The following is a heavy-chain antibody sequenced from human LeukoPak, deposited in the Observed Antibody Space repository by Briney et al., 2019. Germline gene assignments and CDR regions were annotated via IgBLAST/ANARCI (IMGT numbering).Heavy chain of an antibody. D-gene: IGHD4-17*01. CDR1: GFTFSTYG. V-gene: IGHV3-33*01. Sequence: PGRSLRLSCAASGFTFSTYGMHWVRQAPGKGLEWVALVWSDGNGKFYADSVKGRFTISRDNSKNTVYLQMNSLRAEDTVVYYCVSVLTVTFDSWGQGTLVTVSS. CDR2: VWSDGNGK. CDR3: VSVLTVTFDS. J-gene: IGHJ4*02.